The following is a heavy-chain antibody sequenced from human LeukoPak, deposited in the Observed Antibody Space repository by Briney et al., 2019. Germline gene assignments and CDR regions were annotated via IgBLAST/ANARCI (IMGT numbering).Heavy chain of an antibody. J-gene: IGHJ6*02. V-gene: IGHV5-51*01. Sequence: GGSLKISCKASGYNFTSSWIGWVRQMPGKGLECMGIIYPDDSDTRYSPSFQGQVTISADKSFNTAYLQWNSLKASDTAIYYCARSDQLKWFGDPRRPYYYGMDVWGQGTTVTVSS. CDR3: ARSDQLKWFGDPRRPYYYGMDV. CDR2: IYPDDSDT. CDR1: GYNFTSSW. D-gene: IGHD3-10*01.